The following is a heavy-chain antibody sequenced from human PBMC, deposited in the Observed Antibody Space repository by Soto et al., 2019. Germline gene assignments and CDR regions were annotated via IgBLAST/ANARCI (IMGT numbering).Heavy chain of an antibody. V-gene: IGHV1-46*01. D-gene: IGHD2-2*01. CDR1: GYTFTSYY. Sequence: ASVKVSCKASGYTFTSYYIHWLRQAPGQGLEWVGMINPSGGGTEYAQKFQGRVTMTTDTSTSTAYMELRSLRSDDTAVYYCARDIVLVPAAAYYYGMDVWGQGTTVTVSS. J-gene: IGHJ6*02. CDR3: ARDIVLVPAAAYYYGMDV. CDR2: INPSGGGT.